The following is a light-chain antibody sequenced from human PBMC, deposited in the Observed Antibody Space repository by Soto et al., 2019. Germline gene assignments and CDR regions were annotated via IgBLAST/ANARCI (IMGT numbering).Light chain of an antibody. V-gene: IGKV3-15*01. J-gene: IGKJ2*01. CDR1: QSVSSN. Sequence: EIVMTQSPATLSVSPGERATLSCRASQSVSSNLAWYQQKPGQAPRLLIYGASTRATGIPARFSGSGSGTEFTLTISSLQSEDFAVYYCQQYNNWPPYTFGQATMLEIK. CDR3: QQYNNWPPYT. CDR2: GAS.